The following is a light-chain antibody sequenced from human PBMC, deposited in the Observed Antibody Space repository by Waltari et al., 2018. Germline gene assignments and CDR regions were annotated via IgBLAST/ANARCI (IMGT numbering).Light chain of an antibody. CDR2: DVT. Sequence: QSALTQPRSVSGSPGQSVTISCPGTSSAICCSDSCPWYQHHPGKAPKLLIYDVTKRPSGVPDRFSASKSGNTASLTISGLQAEDEADYFCCSYAGTYTWVFGGGTTLTVL. J-gene: IGLJ3*02. V-gene: IGLV2-11*01. CDR1: SSAICCSDS. CDR3: CSYAGTYTWV.